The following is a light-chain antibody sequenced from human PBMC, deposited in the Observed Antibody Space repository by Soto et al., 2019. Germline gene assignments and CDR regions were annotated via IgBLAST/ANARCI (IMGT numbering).Light chain of an antibody. V-gene: IGKV3-11*01. J-gene: IGKJ4*01. Sequence: ENVLPQSPVTLSLSLGESATLSCRASQSVSGYLAWYQQIPGQAPRLLIYDVSQRAPGIPARFTGSGSGTDFTLTISRLEPEDFAVYYCQDRSNWPLFTVGRGTKVDIK. CDR1: QSVSGY. CDR2: DVS. CDR3: QDRSNWPLFT.